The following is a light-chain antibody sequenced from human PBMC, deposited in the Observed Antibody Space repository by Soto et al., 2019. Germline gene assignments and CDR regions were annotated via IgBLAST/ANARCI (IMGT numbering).Light chain of an antibody. CDR3: QQYHTDWT. CDR2: AAS. CDR1: ESIDNW. Sequence: IRMTQSPSTLSGSVVDRVTITCRASESIDNWLAWYQQKPGKAPKLMIFAASTLVRGVPSRFSGRGSGTEFTLTISSLQADDYATFYCQQYHTDWTFGQGTKVDIK. J-gene: IGKJ1*01. V-gene: IGKV1-5*01.